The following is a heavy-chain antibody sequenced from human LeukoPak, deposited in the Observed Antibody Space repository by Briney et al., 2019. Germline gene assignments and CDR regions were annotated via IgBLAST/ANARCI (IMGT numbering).Heavy chain of an antibody. CDR3: ARGNYYDSSGYYSGFDY. V-gene: IGHV1-18*01. CDR1: GYTFTSYG. Sequence: ASVKASCKASGYTFTSYGISWVRQAPGQGLEWMGWISAYNGNTNYAQKLQGRVTMTTDTSTSTAYMELRSLRSDDTAVYYCARGNYYDSSGYYSGFDYWGQGTLVTVSS. J-gene: IGHJ4*02. CDR2: ISAYNGNT. D-gene: IGHD3-22*01.